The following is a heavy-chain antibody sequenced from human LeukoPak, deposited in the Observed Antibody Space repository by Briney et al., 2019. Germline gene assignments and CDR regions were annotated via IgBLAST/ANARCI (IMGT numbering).Heavy chain of an antibody. V-gene: IGHV4-34*01. Sequence: SETLSLTCAVYGGSFSAYYWSWVRQPPGKGLEWIGEINHSGSTNYNPSLKSRVTMSVDTSKNQFSLKLSSVTAADTAVYYCARDSIWVHRMDVWGQGTTVTVSS. CDR2: INHSGST. D-gene: IGHD2/OR15-2a*01. CDR1: GGSFSAYY. J-gene: IGHJ6*02. CDR3: ARDSIWVHRMDV.